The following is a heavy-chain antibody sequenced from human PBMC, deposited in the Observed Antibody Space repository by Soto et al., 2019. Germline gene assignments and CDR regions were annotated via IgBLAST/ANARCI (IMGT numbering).Heavy chain of an antibody. Sequence: GESLKISCKGSGYSFTSYWISWVRQMPGKGLEWMGRIDPSDSYTNYSPSFQGHVTISADKSISTAYLQWSSLKASDTAMYYCARLKYCSGGSCLYGMDVWGQGTTVTVS. CDR1: GYSFTSYW. CDR3: ARLKYCSGGSCLYGMDV. D-gene: IGHD2-15*01. V-gene: IGHV5-10-1*01. J-gene: IGHJ6*02. CDR2: IDPSDSYT.